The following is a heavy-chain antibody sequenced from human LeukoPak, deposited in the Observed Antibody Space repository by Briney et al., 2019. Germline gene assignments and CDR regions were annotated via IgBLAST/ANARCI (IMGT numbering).Heavy chain of an antibody. V-gene: IGHV3-23*01. CDR1: GFTFSSYG. CDR2: ISGSGGST. CDR3: AKGPYGEPLDY. J-gene: IGHJ4*02. Sequence: GGSLRLSCAASGFTFSSYGMSWVRQAPGKGLEWVSAISGSGGSTYYADSVKGRFTISRDNSKNTLYLQMNSLRAEDTAVYYRAKGPYGEPLDYWGQGTLVTVSS. D-gene: IGHD3-10*01.